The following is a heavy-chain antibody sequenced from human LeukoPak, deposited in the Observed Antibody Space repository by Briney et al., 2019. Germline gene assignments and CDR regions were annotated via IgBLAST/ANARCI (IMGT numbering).Heavy chain of an antibody. J-gene: IGHJ5*02. V-gene: IGHV1-2*02. D-gene: IGHD6-19*01. CDR2: INPNSGGT. CDR3: ARASIAVAGSWGWFDP. CDR1: GYTFTGYY. Sequence: ASVKVSCKASGYTFTGYYMHWVRQAPGQGLEWMGWINPNSGGTNYAQKFQGRVTMTRDTSISTAYMELSRLRSDDTAVYYCARASIAVAGSWGWFDPWGQGTLVTVSS.